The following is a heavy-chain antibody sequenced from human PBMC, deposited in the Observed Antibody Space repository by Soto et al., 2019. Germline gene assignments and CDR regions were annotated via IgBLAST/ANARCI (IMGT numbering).Heavy chain of an antibody. V-gene: IGHV2-5*02. CDR1: GCSLTTSGVG. D-gene: IGHD3-3*01. J-gene: IGHJ4*02. CDR3: AHRVLRTVFGLVTTTAIYFDF. Sequence: QITLNESGPTQVKPRQTLTLTCTFSGCSLTTSGVGVGWIRQSPGKAPEWLALIYWDDDKRYSPSLKSRLTITKDTSKSQLVMTMADLDPADTATYYCAHRVLRTVFGLVTTTAIYFDFWGQGTPVAVSS. CDR2: IYWDDDK.